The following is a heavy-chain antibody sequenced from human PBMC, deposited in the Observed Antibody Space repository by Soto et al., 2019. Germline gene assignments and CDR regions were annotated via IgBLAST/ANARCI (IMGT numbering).Heavy chain of an antibody. CDR2: IYHTGRT. Sequence: SETLSLTCTVSGGSVNSDNYYWSWIRQPPGKGLEWIGYIYHTGRTNYNPSLESRITISLDTSKNQFSLTLSSVTAADTALFYCAREFSNTPEAFDSWGQGALVTVSS. CDR1: GGSVNSDNYY. D-gene: IGHD3-3*02. CDR3: AREFSNTPEAFDS. J-gene: IGHJ4*02. V-gene: IGHV4-61*01.